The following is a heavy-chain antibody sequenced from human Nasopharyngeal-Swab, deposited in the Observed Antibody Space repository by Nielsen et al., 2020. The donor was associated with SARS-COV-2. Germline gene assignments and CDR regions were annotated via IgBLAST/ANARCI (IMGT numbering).Heavy chain of an antibody. V-gene: IGHV3-7*01. CDR3: ARDSYGSGSDYYYYGMDV. J-gene: IGHJ6*02. CDR1: GFTFSSYW. CDR2: IKQDGSEK. Sequence: GGSLRLSCAASGFTFSSYWMSWVRQAPGQGLERVANIKQDGSEKYYVDSVKGRFTISRDNAKNSLYLQMNSLRAEDTAVYYCARDSYGSGSDYYYYGMDVWGQGTTVTVSS. D-gene: IGHD3-10*01.